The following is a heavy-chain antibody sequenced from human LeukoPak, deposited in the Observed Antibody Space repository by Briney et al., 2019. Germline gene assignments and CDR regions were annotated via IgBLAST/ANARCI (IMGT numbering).Heavy chain of an antibody. CDR3: ARIGYSSSSLDY. J-gene: IGHJ4*02. D-gene: IGHD6-13*01. Sequence: GGSLRLSCAASGFTFSWYWMRWVRQAPGKGLEWVANIKEDGSIKYYVDSVKGRLTISRDNAKSSLYLQVNSLRAEDTALYYCARIGYSSSSLDYWGQGTLVTVSS. CDR2: IKEDGSIK. CDR1: GFTFSWYW. V-gene: IGHV3-7*01.